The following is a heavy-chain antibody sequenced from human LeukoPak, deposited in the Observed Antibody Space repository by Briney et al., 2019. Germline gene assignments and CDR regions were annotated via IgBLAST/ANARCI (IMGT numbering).Heavy chain of an antibody. D-gene: IGHD3-3*01. J-gene: IGHJ5*02. Sequence: SETLSLTCAVYDGSFSGYYWSWIRQPPGKGLEWIGEINHSGSTNYNPSLKSRVTISVDTSKNQFSLKLSSVTAADTAVYYCARAYYDFWSGYYTRWFDPWGQGTLVTVSS. CDR3: ARAYYDFWSGYYTRWFDP. CDR2: INHSGST. V-gene: IGHV4-34*01. CDR1: DGSFSGYY.